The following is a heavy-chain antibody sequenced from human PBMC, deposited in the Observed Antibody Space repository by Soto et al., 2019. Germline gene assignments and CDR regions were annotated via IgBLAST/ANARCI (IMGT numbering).Heavy chain of an antibody. CDR3: ARDRGSGWYQKDY. CDR2: ISSSSSTI. Sequence: GGSLRLSCAASGFTFSSYXMXWVXQAPGKGLEWVSYISSSSSTIYYADSVKGRFTISRDNAKNSVYLQMNSLRAEDTAVYYCARDRGSGWYQKDYWGQGTLVTVSS. J-gene: IGHJ4*02. CDR1: GFTFSSYX. D-gene: IGHD6-19*01. V-gene: IGHV3-48*01.